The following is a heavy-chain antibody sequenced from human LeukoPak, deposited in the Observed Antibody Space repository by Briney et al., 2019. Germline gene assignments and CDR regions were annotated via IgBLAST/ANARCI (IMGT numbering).Heavy chain of an antibody. D-gene: IGHD3-10*01. CDR3: ASSSLLVSFGEDYMDV. CDR1: GGTFSSYA. CDR2: IIPIFGTA. J-gene: IGHJ6*03. Sequence: SVKVSCKASGGTFSSYAISWVRQAPGQGLEWMGGIIPIFGTANYAQKFQGRVTITADKSTSTAYMELSSLRSDDTAVYYCASSSLLVSFGEDYMDVWSKGTTVTISS. V-gene: IGHV1-69*06.